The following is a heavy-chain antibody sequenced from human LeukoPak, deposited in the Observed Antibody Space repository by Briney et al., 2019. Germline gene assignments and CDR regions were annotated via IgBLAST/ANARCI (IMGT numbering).Heavy chain of an antibody. J-gene: IGHJ6*04. Sequence: SSVKVTCKVTRFTHIELFMHGVGQAPGKGLEWVGGFDPKDGEAVYAERFRGRVILTDDRQSNTAYMDLSSLGADNRAVYYCATGVFCATTTCPGYGNYFYGMDVRGEGTSVTVTS. CDR1: RFTHIELF. D-gene: IGHD2-2*01. CDR2: FDPKDGEA. CDR3: ATGVFCATTTCPGYGNYFYGMDV. V-gene: IGHV1-24*01.